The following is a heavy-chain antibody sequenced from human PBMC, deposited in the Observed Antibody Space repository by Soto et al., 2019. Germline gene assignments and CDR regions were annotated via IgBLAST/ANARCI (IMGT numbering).Heavy chain of an antibody. CDR3: ARHPERIAQIGWFDP. V-gene: IGHV3-48*01. J-gene: IGHJ5*02. CDR2: ISSSSSTI. D-gene: IGHD6-13*01. CDR1: GFTFSSYG. Sequence: PGGSLRLSCAASGFTFSSYGMNWVRQAPGKELEWVSYISSSSSTIYYADSVKGRFTISRDNAKNSLYLQMNSLRTEDTAVYYCARHPERIAQIGWFDPWGQGTLVTVPQ.